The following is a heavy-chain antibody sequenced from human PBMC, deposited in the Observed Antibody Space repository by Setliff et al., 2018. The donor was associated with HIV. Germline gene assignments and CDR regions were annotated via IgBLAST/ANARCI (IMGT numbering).Heavy chain of an antibody. CDR2: IYISGST. CDR1: GGSISSYY. V-gene: IGHV4-4*07. J-gene: IGHJ5*02. Sequence: KPSETLSLTCTVSGGSISSYYWSWIRQPAGKGLEWIGHIYISGSTNYNPSFNSRVAMSVDTSKNQFSLRLTSVTAADTAMYHCARDRSSGWSKDWFDTWGQGILGTVS. D-gene: IGHD6-19*01. CDR3: ARDRSSGWSKDWFDT.